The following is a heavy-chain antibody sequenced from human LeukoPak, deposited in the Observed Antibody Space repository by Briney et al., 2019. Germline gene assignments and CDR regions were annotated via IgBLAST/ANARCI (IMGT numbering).Heavy chain of an antibody. CDR2: ISYSGTT. Sequence: SETLSLTCTVSGGSISSSNYYWGWIRQPPGKGLEWIGTISYSGTTYYNPSLKSRVTISVDTSKIDFFLKLRSVTAADTAVYYCARPKGGMNTAMDKWGQGTLVTVSS. J-gene: IGHJ4*02. D-gene: IGHD5-18*01. V-gene: IGHV4-39*02. CDR3: ARPKGGMNTAMDK. CDR1: GGSISSSNYY.